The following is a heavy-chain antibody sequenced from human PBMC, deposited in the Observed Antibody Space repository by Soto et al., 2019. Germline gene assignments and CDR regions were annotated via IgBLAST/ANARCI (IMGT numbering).Heavy chain of an antibody. CDR3: ARSYDSSGYQYYYYGMDV. V-gene: IGHV4-30-4*01. Sequence: SETLSLPCTVSGGSISSGDYYWSWIRQPPGKGLEWIGYIYDSGSTYYKPSLKSRVTISVDTSKNQFSLKLSSVTAADTAVYYCARSYDSSGYQYYYYGMDVWGQGTTVTVSS. D-gene: IGHD3-22*01. CDR1: GGSISSGDYY. CDR2: IYDSGST. J-gene: IGHJ6*02.